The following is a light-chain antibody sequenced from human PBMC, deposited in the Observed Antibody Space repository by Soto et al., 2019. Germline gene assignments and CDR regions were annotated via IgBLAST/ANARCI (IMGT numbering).Light chain of an antibody. V-gene: IGLV2-14*03. CDR1: SSDIGDYNS. J-gene: IGLJ3*02. CDR2: EVS. Sequence: QSALTQPASVSGSPGQSITISCTGTSSDIGDYNSVSWYQQHPGKAPKLIIYEVSHRPSGVSNRFSGSKSGNTASLTISGLQADDEADYYCSAYTARSTLVFGGGTKVTVL. CDR3: SAYTARSTLV.